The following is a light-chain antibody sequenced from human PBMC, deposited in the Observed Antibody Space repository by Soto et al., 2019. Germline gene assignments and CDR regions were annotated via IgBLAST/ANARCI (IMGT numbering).Light chain of an antibody. V-gene: IGKV3-20*01. CDR1: QSVSSH. CDR2: GAS. J-gene: IGKJ1*01. CDR3: QQYGTSPRT. Sequence: EIVLTQSPATLSLSPGERATLSCRASQSVSSHLAWFQQKPGQSPRLLIYGASSRATGIPDRFSGSGSGTDFSLTIKRLEPEDFAVYFCQQYGTSPRTFGQGTKVDIK.